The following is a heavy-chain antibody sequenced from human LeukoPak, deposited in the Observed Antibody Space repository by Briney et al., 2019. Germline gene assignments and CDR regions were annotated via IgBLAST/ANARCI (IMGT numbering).Heavy chain of an antibody. CDR1: GGTFNSYA. CDR2: IIPILDIA. D-gene: IGHD2-21*02. J-gene: IGHJ4*02. Sequence: GSSVKVSCKASGGTFNSYAISWVRQAPGQGLEWMGRIIPILDIANYAQKFQGRVTITADKSTSTAYMELSSLRSEDTAVYYCARGFWDCGGDCYSALGYWGQGTLVTVSS. V-gene: IGHV1-69*04. CDR3: ARGFWDCGGDCYSALGY.